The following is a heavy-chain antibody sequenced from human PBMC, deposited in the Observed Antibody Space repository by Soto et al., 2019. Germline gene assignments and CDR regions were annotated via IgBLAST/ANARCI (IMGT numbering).Heavy chain of an antibody. D-gene: IGHD6-19*01. CDR2: ISGTGTST. CDR1: RFTFSSYA. Sequence: GGSLRLSCAASRFTFSSYAMTWVRQAPGKGVEWASTISGTGTSTYYADSVRGRFTISRDNSKNTLFLQMNGLRAEDTAIYYCAKDQGYANGWSRRYALDVWGQGTTVTVSS. CDR3: AKDQGYANGWSRRYALDV. J-gene: IGHJ6*02. V-gene: IGHV3-23*01.